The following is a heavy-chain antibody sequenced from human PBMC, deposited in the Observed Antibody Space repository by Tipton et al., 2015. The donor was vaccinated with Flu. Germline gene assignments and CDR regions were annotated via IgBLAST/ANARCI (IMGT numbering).Heavy chain of an antibody. V-gene: IGHV4-38-2*02. D-gene: IGHD2-15*01. CDR2: IFRTGNT. CDR1: GDSISSDYY. J-gene: IGHJ5*02. Sequence: TLSLTCTISGDSISSDYYWGWIRQPPGKGLEWIGNIFRTGNTYHNPSLKSRVTISIDTSKNQFSLKAFSVTAAGTAVYYCARRDFSSCVSEPKNWFDPWGPGTLFTFSS. CDR3: ARRDFSSCVSEPKNWFDP.